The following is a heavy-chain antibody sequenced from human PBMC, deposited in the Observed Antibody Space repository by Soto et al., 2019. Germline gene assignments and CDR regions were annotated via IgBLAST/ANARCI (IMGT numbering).Heavy chain of an antibody. V-gene: IGHV3-21*01. CDR3: ARDRSHSSGWYNYYYYGMDV. Sequence: EVQLVESGGGLVKPGGSVRLSCAASVFTFSSYSMNWVRQAPGKGLEWVSSISRSSSYIYYADSVKGRFTISRDNAKNSLYLQMNSLRAEDTAVYYCARDRSHSSGWYNYYYYGMDVWGQGTTVTVSS. CDR2: ISRSSSYI. D-gene: IGHD6-19*01. CDR1: VFTFSSYS. J-gene: IGHJ6*02.